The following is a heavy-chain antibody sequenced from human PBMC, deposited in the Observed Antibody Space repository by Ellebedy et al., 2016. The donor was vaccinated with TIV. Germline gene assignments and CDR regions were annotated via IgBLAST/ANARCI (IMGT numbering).Heavy chain of an antibody. D-gene: IGHD4-17*01. CDR3: ARDLTTPGGMDV. V-gene: IGHV4-61*01. Sequence: SETLSLTXNVSGGSVSNGNYYWSWIRQPPGKGLEWIGFVYYRGNTNSNPSLKSRVTISLDTSKNQFSLKLSSVTAADTAVYYCARDLTTPGGMDVWGQGTTVTVSS. CDR1: GGSVSNGNYY. J-gene: IGHJ6*02. CDR2: VYYRGNT.